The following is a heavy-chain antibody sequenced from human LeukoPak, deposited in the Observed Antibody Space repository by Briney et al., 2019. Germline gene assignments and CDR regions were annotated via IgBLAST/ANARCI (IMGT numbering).Heavy chain of an antibody. D-gene: IGHD6-19*01. CDR2: MCDGGST. CDR1: GYSMSSGYY. J-gene: IGHJ4*02. V-gene: IGHV4-38-2*01. Sequence: PSATPSPACAVSGYSMSSGYYWGWIRQPPGKGREWIANMCDGGSTYHTPSLKIRVTISVDTSKNHFSLNLTSVTAAETAVYYCARVVDSAAVAGTGKYYFDYWGQGTLVTVSS. CDR3: ARVVDSAAVAGTGKYYFDY.